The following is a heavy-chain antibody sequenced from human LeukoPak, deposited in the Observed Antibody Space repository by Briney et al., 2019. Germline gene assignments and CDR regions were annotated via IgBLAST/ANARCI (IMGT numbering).Heavy chain of an antibody. D-gene: IGHD3-10*01. J-gene: IGHJ4*02. CDR2: IWYDGSNK. CDR3: ARDLADGSGGYYSFDY. Sequence: PGRSLRLSCAASGLTFSSYGMHWVRQAPGKGLEWVAVIWYDGSNKYYADSVKGRFTISRDNSKNTLYLQMNSLRAEDTAVYYCARDLADGSGGYYSFDYWGQGTLVTVSS. V-gene: IGHV3-33*01. CDR1: GLTFSSYG.